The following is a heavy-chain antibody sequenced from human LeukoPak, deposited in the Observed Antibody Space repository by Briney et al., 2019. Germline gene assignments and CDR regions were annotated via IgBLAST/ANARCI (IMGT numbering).Heavy chain of an antibody. D-gene: IGHD6-13*01. CDR3: ARRYSTSWCLDY. CDR1: GGSISSGGYY. J-gene: IGHJ4*02. Sequence: PSETLSLTRTVSGGSISSGGYYWSWIRQHPGKGLEWIGYIYYSGSTYYNPSLKSRVTISVDTSKNQFSLKLSSVTAADTAVYYCARRYSTSWCLDYWGQGALVTVSS. CDR2: IYYSGST. V-gene: IGHV4-31*03.